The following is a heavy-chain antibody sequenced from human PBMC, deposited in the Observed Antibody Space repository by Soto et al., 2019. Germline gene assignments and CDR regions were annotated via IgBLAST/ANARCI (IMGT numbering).Heavy chain of an antibody. Sequence: GLSMRLSGSVSRFTFRNYAIHWVRHAPGKGLEYVAAITNNGGSIYYADPMKGRFTISRDNSKSTVFLQMSSLRPEDTAIYYCVKDHGPSHLIFELWGRGTLVTVSS. J-gene: IGHJ4*02. V-gene: IGHV3-64D*06. CDR3: VKDHGPSHLIFEL. CDR2: ITNNGGSI. CDR1: RFTFRNYA.